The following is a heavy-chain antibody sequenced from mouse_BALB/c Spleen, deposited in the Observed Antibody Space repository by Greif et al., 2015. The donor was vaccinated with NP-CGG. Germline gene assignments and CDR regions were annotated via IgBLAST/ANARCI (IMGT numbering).Heavy chain of an antibody. D-gene: IGHD2-14*01. J-gene: IGHJ3*01. V-gene: IGHV1S81*02. CDR2: INPSNGRT. Sequence: QVQLQQPEAELVKPGASVKVSCKASGYTFTRYGMNWVKQRPGQGLEWIGEINPSNGRTNYNEKFKRKATMTVDKSSRTSYMQLSILTSYDSAFYFCARGYYYRYDVIAYLGQGTLVTVSA. CDR3: ARGYYYRYDVIAY. CDR1: GYTFTRYG.